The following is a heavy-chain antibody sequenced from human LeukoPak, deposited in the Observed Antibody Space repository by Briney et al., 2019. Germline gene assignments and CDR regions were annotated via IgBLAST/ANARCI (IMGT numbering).Heavy chain of an antibody. J-gene: IGHJ2*01. V-gene: IGHV1-69*04. Sequence: GASVKVSCKASGGTFSSYAISWVRQAPGQGLEWMGRITPTLNIADYTQRFQDRVTITADTSTSTVYMELSRLRSEDAAVYFCARGNGDYGGRLGGYFDLWGRGTLVTVSS. CDR2: ITPTLNIA. CDR3: ARGNGDYGGRLGGYFDL. CDR1: GGTFSSYA. D-gene: IGHD4-17*01.